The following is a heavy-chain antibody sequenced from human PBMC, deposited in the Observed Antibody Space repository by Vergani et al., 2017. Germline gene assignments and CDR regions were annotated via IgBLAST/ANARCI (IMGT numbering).Heavy chain of an antibody. CDR3: ARVMYRDEASTGYRLEGMDI. CDR2: IYSTGST. Sequence: QLQLQESGPGLVKPSETLSLTCTVSGGSISSSSYYWAWIRQPPGKGLEWIGYIYSTGSTNYNPSLNSRVTMSVDTSKNQFSLKLRSVTAADTAVYFCARVMYRDEASTGYRLEGMDIWGQGTTVTISS. D-gene: IGHD3-9*01. V-gene: IGHV4-61*05. J-gene: IGHJ6*02. CDR1: GGSISSSSYY.